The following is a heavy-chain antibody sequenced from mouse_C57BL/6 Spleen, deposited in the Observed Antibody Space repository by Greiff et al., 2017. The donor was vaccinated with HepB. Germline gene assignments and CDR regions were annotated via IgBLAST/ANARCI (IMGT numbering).Heavy chain of an antibody. V-gene: IGHV1-52*01. CDR2: IDPSDSET. D-gene: IGHD1-1*01. Sequence: QVQLQQPGAELVRPGSSVKLSCKASGYTFTSYWMHWVKQRPIQGLEWIGNIDPSDSETHYNQKFKDKATLTVDKSSSTAYMQLSSLTSEDSAVYYGARDYYGSSYRYFDVWGTGTTVTVAS. J-gene: IGHJ1*03. CDR1: GYTFTSYW. CDR3: ARDYYGSSYRYFDV.